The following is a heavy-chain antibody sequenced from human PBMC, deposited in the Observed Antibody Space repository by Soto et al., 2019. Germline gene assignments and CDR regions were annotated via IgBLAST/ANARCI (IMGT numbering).Heavy chain of an antibody. J-gene: IGHJ4*02. CDR2: SRSESYGGTT. V-gene: IGHV3-49*03. Sequence: EVQLVESGGGLVQPGRSLRLSCTGSGFTFGDYFMNWIRQAPGKGLEWVGFSRSESYGGTTEYAASVKGRVTISRDDSKSIAYLQINSLKTEDTAVYYCTRVGAGYISGMDFWGQGTLVSVSS. D-gene: IGHD3-10*01. CDR1: GFTFGDYF. CDR3: TRVGAGYISGMDF.